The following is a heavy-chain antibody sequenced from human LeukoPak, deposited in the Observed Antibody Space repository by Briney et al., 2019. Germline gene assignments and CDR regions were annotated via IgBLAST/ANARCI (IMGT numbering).Heavy chain of an antibody. Sequence: SETLSLTCTVSGGSISSYYWSWIRQPPGKGLEWIGYIYDIGSTNYNPSLKSRVTISVDTSKNQFSLKLSSVTAADTAVYYCARGSVRYFDWLLSPQPDFDYWGQGTLVTVSS. CDR3: ARGSVRYFDWLLSPQPDFDY. D-gene: IGHD3-9*01. V-gene: IGHV4-59*01. CDR1: GGSISSYY. CDR2: IYDIGST. J-gene: IGHJ4*02.